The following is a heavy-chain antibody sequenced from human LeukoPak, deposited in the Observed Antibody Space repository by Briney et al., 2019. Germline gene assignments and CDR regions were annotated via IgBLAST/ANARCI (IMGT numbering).Heavy chain of an antibody. CDR3: ARDLAGSGYDIDY. J-gene: IGHJ4*02. CDR2: INPRGGST. D-gene: IGHD5-12*01. CDR1: GYTFTSYY. Sequence: ASVKVSCKASGYTFTSYYMHWVRQAPGQGLEWMGMINPRGGSTSYAQKFQGRVTMTRDMSTSTVYMELSSLRSEDTAVYYCARDLAGSGYDIDYWGQGTLVTVSS. V-gene: IGHV1-46*01.